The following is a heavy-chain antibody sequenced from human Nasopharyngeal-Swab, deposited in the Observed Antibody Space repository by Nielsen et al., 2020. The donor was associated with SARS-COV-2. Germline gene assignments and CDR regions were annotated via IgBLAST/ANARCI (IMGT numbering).Heavy chain of an antibody. J-gene: IGHJ6*03. CDR2: IYYSGSS. CDR3: ARLRATVTTSYYYYYYMDV. D-gene: IGHD4-11*01. Sequence: RQAPGKGLEWIGSIYYSGSSYYNPSLESRVPISVDTSKNQFSLKLSSVTAADTAVYYCARLRATVTTSYYYYYYMDVWGKGTTVTVSS. V-gene: IGHV4-39*01.